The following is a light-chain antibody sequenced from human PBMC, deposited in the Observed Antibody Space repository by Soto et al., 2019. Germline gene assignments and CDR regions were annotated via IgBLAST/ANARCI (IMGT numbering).Light chain of an antibody. CDR1: QSLSNSF. J-gene: IGKJ5*01. Sequence: EIVLTQSPGTLSLSPGERATLSFSASQSLSNSFIAWYQQKPGQAPRLLIYDASSRASGIPERFSGSGSGTGFSLTIGSLEPEDSAVYYCQQYGSSPITFGQGTRLEIK. V-gene: IGKV3-20*01. CDR2: DAS. CDR3: QQYGSSPIT.